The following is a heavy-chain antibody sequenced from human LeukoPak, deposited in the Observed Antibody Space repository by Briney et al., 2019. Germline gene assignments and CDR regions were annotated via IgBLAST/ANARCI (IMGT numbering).Heavy chain of an antibody. J-gene: IGHJ4*02. D-gene: IGHD6-13*01. CDR1: GGTFSSYA. CDR3: ASAPMRASSSWYYFDY. V-gene: IGHV1-69*13. Sequence: ASVKVSFKASGGTFSSYAISWVRQAPGQGLEWMGGIIPIFGTANYAQKFQGRVTITADESTSTAYMELSSLRSEDTAVYYCASAPMRASSSWYYFDYWGQGTLVTVSP. CDR2: IIPIFGTA.